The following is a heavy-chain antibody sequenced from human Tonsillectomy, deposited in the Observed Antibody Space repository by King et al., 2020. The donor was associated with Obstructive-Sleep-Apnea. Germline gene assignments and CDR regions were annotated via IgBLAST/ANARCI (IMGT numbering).Heavy chain of an antibody. CDR2: ISWNRDSI. CDR3: AKDTTPHVFYYFDY. V-gene: IGHV3-9*01. D-gene: IGHD2-15*01. CDR1: GFTFDDYA. Sequence: QLVQSGGGLIQPGRSLRLSCAASGFTFDDYAMHWVRQAPGKGLEWVSGISWNRDSINYAGSVKGRFTISRDNAKNSLYLQMNSLRAEDTALYYCAKDTTPHVFYYFDYWGLGTLATVSS. J-gene: IGHJ4*02.